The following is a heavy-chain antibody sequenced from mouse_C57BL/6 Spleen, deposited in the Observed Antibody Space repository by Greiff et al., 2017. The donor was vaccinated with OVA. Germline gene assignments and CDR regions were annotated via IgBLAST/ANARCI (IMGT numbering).Heavy chain of an antibody. CDR1: GYTFTSYW. V-gene: IGHV1-59*01. CDR3: ARYHVMGSYYAMDY. CDR2: IDPSDSYT. J-gene: IGHJ4*01. Sequence: QVQLQQPGAELVRPGTSVKLSCKASGYTFTSYWMHWVKQRPGQGLEWIGVIDPSDSYTNYNQKFKGKATLTVDTSSSTAHMQLSSLTSEDSAVYYCARYHVMGSYYAMDYWGQGTSVTVSS. D-gene: IGHD1-1*02.